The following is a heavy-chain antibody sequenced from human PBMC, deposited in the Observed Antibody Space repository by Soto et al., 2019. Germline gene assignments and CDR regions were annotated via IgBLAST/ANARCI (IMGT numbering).Heavy chain of an antibody. V-gene: IGHV3-23*01. D-gene: IGHD6-13*01. Sequence: GGSLRLSCAASGFTFNSYAMGWVRQAPGKGLEWVSAISGSGGSTYYADSVKGRFTISRDNSKNTLYLQMNSLRGDDTAGYYCVKSIAASGYYYYHGMDVWGQGTTVTVSS. CDR3: VKSIAASGYYYYHGMDV. J-gene: IGHJ6*02. CDR1: GFTFNSYA. CDR2: ISGSGGST.